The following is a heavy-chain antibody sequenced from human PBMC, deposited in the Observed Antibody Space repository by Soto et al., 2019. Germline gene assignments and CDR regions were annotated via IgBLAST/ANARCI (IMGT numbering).Heavy chain of an antibody. V-gene: IGHV3-30-3*01. CDR2: ISYDGSNK. J-gene: IGHJ4*02. CDR1: GFTFSSYA. Sequence: QVQLVESGGGVVQPGRSLRLSCAASGFTFSSYAMHWVRQAPGKGLEWVAVISYDGSNKYYADSVKGRFTISRDNSKNTLYLQMNSLRAEDTAVYYCARGSFMSDLEDYWGQGTLVTVSS. CDR3: ARGSFMSDLEDY. D-gene: IGHD2-15*01.